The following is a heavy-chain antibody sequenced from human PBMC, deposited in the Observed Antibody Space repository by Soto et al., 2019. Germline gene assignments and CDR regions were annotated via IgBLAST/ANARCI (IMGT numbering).Heavy chain of an antibody. CDR3: ARDLSDYGDYTNWFDP. Sequence: QVQLVESGGGVVQPGRSLRLSCAASGFTFSSYAMHWVRQAPGKGLEWVAVISYDGSNKYYADSVKGRFTISRDNSKNTLYLQMNSLRAEDTAVYYCARDLSDYGDYTNWFDPWGQGTLVTVSS. J-gene: IGHJ5*02. CDR1: GFTFSSYA. CDR2: ISYDGSNK. D-gene: IGHD4-17*01. V-gene: IGHV3-30-3*01.